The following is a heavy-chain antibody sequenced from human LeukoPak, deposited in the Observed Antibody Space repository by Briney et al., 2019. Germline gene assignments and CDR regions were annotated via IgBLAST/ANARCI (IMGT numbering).Heavy chain of an antibody. D-gene: IGHD3-10*01. CDR1: GGTFSSYA. Sequence: SVKVSCKASGGTFSSYAISWVRQAPGQGLEWMGRIIPILGIANYAQKFQGRVTITADKSTSTAYTELSSLRSEDTAVYYCARQRITMVRGVIRNTTYYYYGMDVWGQGTTVTVSS. V-gene: IGHV1-69*04. CDR2: IIPILGIA. J-gene: IGHJ6*02. CDR3: ARQRITMVRGVIRNTTYYYYGMDV.